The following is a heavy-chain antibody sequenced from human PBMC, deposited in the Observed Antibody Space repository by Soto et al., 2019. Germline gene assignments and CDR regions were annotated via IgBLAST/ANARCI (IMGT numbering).Heavy chain of an antibody. J-gene: IGHJ4*02. Sequence: SETLSLTCTVYGGSFSGYSWSWIRQPPGKGLEWIGYIDHSGSAYYNPSLKSRVTISVNKSKNQFSLKLTSVTAADTAVYYCARAETVAFDYWGQGTQVTVSS. CDR1: GGSFSGYS. CDR2: IDHSGSA. V-gene: IGHV4-30-2*01. D-gene: IGHD6-19*01. CDR3: ARAETVAFDY.